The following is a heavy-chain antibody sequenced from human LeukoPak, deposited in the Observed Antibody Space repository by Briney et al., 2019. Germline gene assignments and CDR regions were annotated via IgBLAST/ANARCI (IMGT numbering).Heavy chain of an antibody. V-gene: IGHV3-30*18. CDR3: AKGPLGREDTFDI. CDR1: GFTFSSYA. D-gene: IGHD3-16*01. J-gene: IGHJ3*02. CDR2: ISYDGGSK. Sequence: GGSLRLSCAASGFTFSSYAMSWVRQAPGKGLEWVALISYDGGSKYYADSVKGRFTISRDNSRYTLYLQMNSLRAEDTAVYYCAKGPLGREDTFDIWGQGTMVTVSS.